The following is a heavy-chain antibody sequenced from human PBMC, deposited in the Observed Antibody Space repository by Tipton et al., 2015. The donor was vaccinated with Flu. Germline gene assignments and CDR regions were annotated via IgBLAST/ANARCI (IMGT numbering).Heavy chain of an antibody. Sequence: GSLRLSCAASEFTFSSYWMSWVRQAPGKGLEWVANIKQDGSEEYYVDSVKGRFTISRDNAKNSLYLQMNSLRAEDTAFYYCARVITGSYGIWGQGTMVTVSS. V-gene: IGHV3-7*03. CDR2: IKQDGSEE. D-gene: IGHD1-20*01. J-gene: IGHJ3*02. CDR1: EFTFSSYW. CDR3: ARVITGSYGI.